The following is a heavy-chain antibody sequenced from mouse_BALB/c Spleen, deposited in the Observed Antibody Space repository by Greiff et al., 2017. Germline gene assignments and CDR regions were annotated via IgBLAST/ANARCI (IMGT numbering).Heavy chain of an antibody. V-gene: IGHV5-4*02. CDR1: GFTFSDYY. CDR2: ISDGGSYT. D-gene: IGHD3-1*01. CDR3: ARGGPGYHYYAMDY. J-gene: IGHJ4*01. Sequence: EVKLVESGGGLVKPGGSLKLSCAASGFTFSDYYMYWVRQTPEKRLEWVATISDGGSYTYYPDSVKGRFTISRDNAKNNLYLQMSSLKSEDTAMYYCARGGPGYHYYAMDYWGQGTSVTVSS.